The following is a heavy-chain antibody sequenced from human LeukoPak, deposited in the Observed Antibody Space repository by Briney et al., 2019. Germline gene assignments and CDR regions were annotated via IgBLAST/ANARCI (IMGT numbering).Heavy chain of an antibody. CDR1: GGSIISSSHY. Sequence: SETLSLTCTVSGGSIISSSHYWGWIRQPPGKGLEWIGSVYYSGGTYYNPSLKSRVTISVDTSNNQFSLKLSSVTAADTAVYHCARHSSVTTFVFDYWGQGTPVTVSS. CDR3: ARHSSVTTFVFDY. J-gene: IGHJ4*02. D-gene: IGHD4-17*01. V-gene: IGHV4-39*01. CDR2: VYYSGGT.